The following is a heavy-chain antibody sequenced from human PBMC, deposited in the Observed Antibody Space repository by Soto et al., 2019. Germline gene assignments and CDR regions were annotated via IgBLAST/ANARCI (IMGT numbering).Heavy chain of an antibody. D-gene: IGHD5-12*01. J-gene: IGHJ4*02. CDR3: AREGVVAASQDF. CDR1: GFIFSNYG. CDR2: IWYDGSNK. V-gene: IGHV3-33*01. Sequence: PGGSLRLSWAASGFIFSNYGIHWVRQAPGKGLEWVALIWYDGSNKYYADSVKGRFIVSRDNTNNTVYLQLNRLTADDTAMYYCAREGVVAASQDFWGPGTLVTVSS.